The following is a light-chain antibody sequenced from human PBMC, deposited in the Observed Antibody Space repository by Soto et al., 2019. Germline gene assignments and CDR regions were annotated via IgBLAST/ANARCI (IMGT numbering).Light chain of an antibody. CDR1: QSVDNY. J-gene: IGKJ1*01. CDR2: DAS. Sequence: EIVLTQSPATLSLSPGERATLSCRASQSVDNYLVWYQQKPGQAPTLLIDDASNRATGIPARFSASGSGTDFTHTISSLEPEDFAVYYCQQRINWPPAWAFGQGTMVEVK. CDR3: QQRINWPPAWA. V-gene: IGKV3-11*01.